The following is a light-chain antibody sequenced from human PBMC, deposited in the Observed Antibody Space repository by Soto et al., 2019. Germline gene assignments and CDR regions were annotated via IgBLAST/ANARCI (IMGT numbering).Light chain of an antibody. CDR1: QSVSSSY. V-gene: IGKV3-20*01. Sequence: EIVLTQSTGTLSLSPGERATLSCRASQSVSSSYLAWYQQKPGQAPRLLIYGASSRATGIPDRFSGSGSGTYFILTISRLEPEDFAVYYCQQYSSSRTFGQGTKVEIK. J-gene: IGKJ1*01. CDR3: QQYSSSRT. CDR2: GAS.